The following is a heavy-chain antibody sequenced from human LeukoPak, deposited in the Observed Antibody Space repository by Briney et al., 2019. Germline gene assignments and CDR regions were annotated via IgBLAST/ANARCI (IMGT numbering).Heavy chain of an antibody. Sequence: SETLSLTSTVSGGSMRSYNYNWIRQPPGKGLEWIGNIYYGGSTNYNPSLKSRVTISINTSKSQFSLKLSSVTAADTAMYYCARNGNTLREINWFDLWGQGTLVTVSS. CDR3: ARNGNTLREINWFDL. V-gene: IGHV4-59*01. D-gene: IGHD2-2*02. J-gene: IGHJ5*02. CDR2: IYYGGST. CDR1: GGSMRSYN.